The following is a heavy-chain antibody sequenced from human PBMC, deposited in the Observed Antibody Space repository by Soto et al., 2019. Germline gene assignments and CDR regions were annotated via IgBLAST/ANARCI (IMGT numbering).Heavy chain of an antibody. CDR1: GFTFSTYG. J-gene: IGHJ5*02. CDR3: AKNLHRTVWMAPLDP. V-gene: IGHV3-30*18. Sequence: QVQLVESGGGVVQPGRSLRLSCAGSGFTFSTYGMHWVRQAPGKGLEWVAVISYDGSNKYYADSVKGRFTISRDNSKNTLYLQMNRLRSEDKAVYYCAKNLHRTVWMAPLDPWGQGTLVTVSS. CDR2: ISYDGSNK. D-gene: IGHD5-12*01.